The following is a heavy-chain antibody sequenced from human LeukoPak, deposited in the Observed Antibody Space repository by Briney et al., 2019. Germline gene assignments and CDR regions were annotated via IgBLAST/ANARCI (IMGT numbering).Heavy chain of an antibody. CDR3: ARRARDSDWFDP. Sequence: PSQTLSLTCTVSGGSISSGGYYWSWIRQHPGKGLEWIGYIYYSGSTYYNPSLKSRVTISVDTSKNQFSLKLSSVTAADTAVYYCARRARDSDWFDPWGQGTLVTVSS. V-gene: IGHV4-31*03. J-gene: IGHJ5*02. CDR2: IYYSGST. D-gene: IGHD4-11*01. CDR1: GGSISSGGYY.